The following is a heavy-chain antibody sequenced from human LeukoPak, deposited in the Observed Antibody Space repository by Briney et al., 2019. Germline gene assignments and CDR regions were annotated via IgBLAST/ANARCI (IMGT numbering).Heavy chain of an antibody. CDR2: IWYDGSSK. V-gene: IGHV3-33*01. Sequence: PGRSLRLSCAASGFTFSSYGIHWVRQAPGKGLEWAAVIWYDGSSKYYADSVKGRFTISRDNSKNTLFLQMNSLRAEDTAVYYCARDCRGGSCYYFDYWGQGTLVTVSS. CDR1: GFTFSSYG. D-gene: IGHD2-15*01. CDR3: ARDCRGGSCYYFDY. J-gene: IGHJ4*02.